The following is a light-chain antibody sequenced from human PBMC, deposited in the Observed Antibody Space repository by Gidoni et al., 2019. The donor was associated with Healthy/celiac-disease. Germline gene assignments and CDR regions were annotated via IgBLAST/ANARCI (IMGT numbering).Light chain of an antibody. V-gene: IGKV1-33*01. J-gene: IGKJ4*01. Sequence: DIQMTQSPSSLSASVGDRVTITCQASQDISNYLNWYQQKPGKAPKLLIYDASNLETGVPSRFSGSRSGREFTFTISSLQPEDIATYYCQQYDNRHALTFGGGTKVEIK. CDR2: DAS. CDR3: QQYDNRHALT. CDR1: QDISNY.